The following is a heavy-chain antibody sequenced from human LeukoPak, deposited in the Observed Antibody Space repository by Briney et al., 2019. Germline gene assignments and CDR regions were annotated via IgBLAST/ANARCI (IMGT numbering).Heavy chain of an antibody. V-gene: IGHV3-21*01. CDR1: GFTFSSYS. CDR2: ISSSSSYI. CDR3: ARGPDDYFDY. J-gene: IGHJ4*02. Sequence: GGSLRLSRAASGFTFSSYSMNWVRQAPGKGLEWVSSISSSSSYIYYADSVKGRFTISRDNAKNSLYLQMNSLRAEDTAVYYCARGPDDYFDYWGQRTLVTVSS.